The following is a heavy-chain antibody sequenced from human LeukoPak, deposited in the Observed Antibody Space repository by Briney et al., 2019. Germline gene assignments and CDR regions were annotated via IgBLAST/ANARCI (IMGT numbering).Heavy chain of an antibody. CDR1: GGSFSAYY. CDR3: ARGLGTTPRIAARLFNWFDP. V-gene: IGHV4-34*01. Sequence: SETLSLTCAAYGGSFSAYYWSWIRQPPGKGLEWIGEINHSGSTNYNPSLKSRVTISVDTSKNQFSLKLSSVTAADTAVYYCARGLGTTPRIAARLFNWFDPWGQGTLVTVSS. J-gene: IGHJ5*02. CDR2: INHSGST. D-gene: IGHD6-6*01.